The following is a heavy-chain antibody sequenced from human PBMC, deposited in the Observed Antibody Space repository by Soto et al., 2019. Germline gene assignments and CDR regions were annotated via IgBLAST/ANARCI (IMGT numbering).Heavy chain of an antibody. CDR2: ISSSGSTI. D-gene: IGHD4-17*01. CDR3: APSLLHLTTVTDN. V-gene: IGHV3-11*01. CDR1: GFTFSDYY. J-gene: IGHJ4*02. Sequence: PGGSLRLSCAASGFTFSDYYMSWIRQAPGKGLEWVSYISSSGSTIYYADSVKGRFTISRDNAKNSLYLQMNSLRAEDTAVYYCAPSLLHLTTVTDNWGQGILVTVSS.